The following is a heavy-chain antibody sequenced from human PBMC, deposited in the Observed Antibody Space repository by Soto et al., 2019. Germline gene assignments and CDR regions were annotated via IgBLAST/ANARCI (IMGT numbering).Heavy chain of an antibody. J-gene: IGHJ4*02. D-gene: IGHD4-17*01. CDR1: GYTFTSYG. CDR3: ARDLSPYGDYVGFDY. Sequence: QVQLVPSGAEVKKPGPSVKVSCKASGYTFTSYGISCVRQAPGQGLEWMGWISAYNGNTNYAQKRQGRVTMTTDTSTSRAYMELRGLRSDDTAVYYCARDLSPYGDYVGFDYCGQGTLVTVSS. CDR2: ISAYNGNT. V-gene: IGHV1-18*01.